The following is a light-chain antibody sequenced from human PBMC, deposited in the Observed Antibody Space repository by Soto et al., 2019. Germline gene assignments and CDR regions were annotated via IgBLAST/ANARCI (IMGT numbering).Light chain of an antibody. CDR2: RAS. J-gene: IGKJ2*01. V-gene: IGKV1-5*03. CDR3: QRYNSS. CDR1: QSISNW. Sequence: DIQMTQSPSTLSASVGDRVTITCRASQSISNWLAWYQQKPGKAPKLLIYRASTLESGVPSRFSGSGSGTKFTLTISSLQPDDFATYCCQRYNSSFGQGTKVEIK.